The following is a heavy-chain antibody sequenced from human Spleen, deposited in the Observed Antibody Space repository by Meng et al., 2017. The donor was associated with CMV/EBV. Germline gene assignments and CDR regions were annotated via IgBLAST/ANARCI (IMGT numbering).Heavy chain of an antibody. J-gene: IGHJ4*02. Sequence: SVQVSCKASGGTFSSYAISWVRQAPGQGLEWMGGIIPILGIANYAQKFQGRVTITADKSTSTAYMELSSLRSEDTAVYYCARGLAGSYDYWGQGTLVTVSS. CDR3: ARGLAGSYDY. CDR1: GGTFSSYA. CDR2: IIPILGIA. V-gene: IGHV1-69*10. D-gene: IGHD2-21*01.